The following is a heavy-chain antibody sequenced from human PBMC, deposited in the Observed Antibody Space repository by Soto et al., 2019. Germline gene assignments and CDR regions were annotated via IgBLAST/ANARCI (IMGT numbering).Heavy chain of an antibody. CDR2: IYSGGST. V-gene: IGHV3-66*01. Sequence: EVQLVESGGGLVQPGGSLRLSCAASGFTVSSNYMSWVRQAPGKGLEWVSVIYSGGSTYYADSVKGRFTISRDDSKNTLYLQMNSLRAEDTAVYYCARGKKMATGDYWGQGTLVTVSS. D-gene: IGHD5-12*01. CDR1: GFTVSSNY. CDR3: ARGKKMATGDY. J-gene: IGHJ4*02.